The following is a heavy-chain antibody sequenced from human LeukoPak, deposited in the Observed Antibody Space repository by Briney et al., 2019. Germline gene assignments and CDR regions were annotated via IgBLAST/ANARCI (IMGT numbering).Heavy chain of an antibody. V-gene: IGHV4-4*08. CDR3: ARRAYYDSSGYSPTSGYFDL. Sequence: ASETLSLTCTVSGGSIFSYYWNWLRQPPGKGLEWLGYIYSNGITNYSPSLRSRGSISIATSKNQFSLRLTSVTAADTAIYYCARRAYYDSSGYSPTSGYFDLWGRGTLVTVSS. J-gene: IGHJ2*01. CDR2: IYSNGIT. CDR1: GGSIFSYY. D-gene: IGHD3-22*01.